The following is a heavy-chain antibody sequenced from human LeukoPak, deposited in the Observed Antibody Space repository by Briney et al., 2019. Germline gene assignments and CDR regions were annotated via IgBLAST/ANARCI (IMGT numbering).Heavy chain of an antibody. CDR3: ASAPGLGY. V-gene: IGHV3-7*01. CDR1: GVNFSSYW. CDR2: IKHDGSEK. Sequence: GGSLRLSCAASGVNFSSYWMSWVRQSPGKGLEWVANIKHDGSEKYNVDSVKGRFTISRDNAKNSLYLQMNSLRAEDTAIYYCASAPGLGYWGQGTLVTVSS. D-gene: IGHD3-16*01. J-gene: IGHJ4*02.